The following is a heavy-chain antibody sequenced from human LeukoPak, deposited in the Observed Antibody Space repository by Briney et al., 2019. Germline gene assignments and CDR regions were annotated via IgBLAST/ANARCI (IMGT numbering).Heavy chain of an antibody. J-gene: IGHJ6*02. V-gene: IGHV3-33*01. D-gene: IGHD3-3*01. CDR1: GFTFSSYG. CDR3: ARDRGYDFWDYYYYGMDV. CDR2: IWYDGSNK. Sequence: GGSLRLSCAASGFTFSSYGMHWVRQAPGKGLEWVAVIWYDGSNKHYADSVKGRFTISRDNSKNTLYLQMNSLRAEDTAVYYCARDRGYDFWDYYYYGMDVWGQGTTVTVSS.